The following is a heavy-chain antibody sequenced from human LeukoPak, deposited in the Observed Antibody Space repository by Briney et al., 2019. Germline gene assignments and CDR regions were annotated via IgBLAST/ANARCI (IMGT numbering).Heavy chain of an antibody. CDR2: ISSDGGVT. CDR3: ARDPHCGSTSCLSYFDY. V-gene: IGHV3-64*01. Sequence: GGSLRLSCAASGFTFISHAMHWVRQAPGKGLEYVSAISSDGGVTYYANSVKGRFTISRDNSKNTVHLQMGSLRGEDMAVYYCARDPHCGSTSCLSYFDYWGQGTLVTVSS. J-gene: IGHJ4*02. CDR1: GFTFISHA. D-gene: IGHD2-2*01.